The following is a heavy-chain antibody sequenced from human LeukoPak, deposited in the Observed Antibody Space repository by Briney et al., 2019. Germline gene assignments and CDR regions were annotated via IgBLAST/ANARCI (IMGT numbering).Heavy chain of an antibody. V-gene: IGHV3-23*01. J-gene: IGHJ4*02. CDR2: ISGSGGST. D-gene: IGHD5-18*01. Sequence: GGSLRLSCAASGFTFSSYAMSWVRQAPGKGVEWVSAISGSGGSTYYADSVKGRFTISRDNSKNTLYLQMNSLRAEDTAVYYCAKAGTAMVLGYFDYWGQGTLVTVSS. CDR3: AKAGTAMVLGYFDY. CDR1: GFTFSSYA.